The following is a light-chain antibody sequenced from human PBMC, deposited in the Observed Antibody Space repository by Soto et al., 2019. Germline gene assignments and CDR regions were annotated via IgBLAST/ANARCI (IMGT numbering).Light chain of an antibody. J-gene: IGKJ3*01. Sequence: EIVLTQSPGTLSLSPGERATLSCRASQSVSSSYLAWYQQKPGQAPRLLIYGASSRATGIPDRFSGSGSGTDFTLTISRLEREDFAVYYCQQYGSLFTFGPGTKVDIK. CDR3: QQYGSLFT. CDR1: QSVSSSY. V-gene: IGKV3-20*01. CDR2: GAS.